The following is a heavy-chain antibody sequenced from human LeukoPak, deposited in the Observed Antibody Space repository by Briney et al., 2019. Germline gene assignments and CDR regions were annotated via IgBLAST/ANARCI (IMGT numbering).Heavy chain of an antibody. V-gene: IGHV4-59*01. Sequence: SETLSLTCTVSGGSISSYYWSWIRQPPGKGLEWIGYIYYSGSTNYNPSLKSRVTISVDTSKNQFSLKLSSVTAADTVVYYCARLIHDYGDYFDYWGQGTLVTVSS. CDR2: IYYSGST. CDR1: GGSISSYY. D-gene: IGHD4-17*01. CDR3: ARLIHDYGDYFDY. J-gene: IGHJ4*02.